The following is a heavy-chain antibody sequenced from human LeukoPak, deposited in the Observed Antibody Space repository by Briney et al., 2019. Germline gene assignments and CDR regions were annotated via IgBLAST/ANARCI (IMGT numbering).Heavy chain of an antibody. V-gene: IGHV1-18*01. CDR2: ISAYNGNT. Sequence: ASVKVSCKASGYTFTSYGISWVRQAPGQGLEWMGWISAYNGNTNYAQKFQGRVTMTEDTSTDTAYMELSSLRSEDTAVYYCAAQFDWLSSANWFDPWGQGTLVTVAS. J-gene: IGHJ5*02. D-gene: IGHD3-9*01. CDR3: AAQFDWLSSANWFDP. CDR1: GYTFTSYG.